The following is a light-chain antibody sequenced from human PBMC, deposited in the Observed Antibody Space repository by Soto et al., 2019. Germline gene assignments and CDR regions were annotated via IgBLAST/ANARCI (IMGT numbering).Light chain of an antibody. V-gene: IGKV3-11*01. J-gene: IGKJ1*01. CDR2: QTS. CDR3: HQRQSWPRT. Sequence: EIVLTQSPATLSSFPGDRVTLSCRASHYINTRLAWYPHRPGQAPRLLIYQTSIRAAGIPARFSASGSGTDFTLTISDVQPEDFALYYCHQRQSWPRTFGQGTKVDIK. CDR1: HYINTR.